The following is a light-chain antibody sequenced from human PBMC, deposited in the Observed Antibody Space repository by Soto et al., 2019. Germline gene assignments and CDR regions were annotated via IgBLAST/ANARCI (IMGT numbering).Light chain of an antibody. CDR1: QSVSSN. CDR3: QQYNNWHPELT. Sequence: EIVMTQSPATLSVSPGERATLSCRASQSVSSNLAWYQQKPGQAPRLLIYGASTRATGIPARFSGSGSGREFTLTISSLQSEDFAVYYCQQYNNWHPELTFGGGTKVDI. V-gene: IGKV3-15*01. J-gene: IGKJ4*01. CDR2: GAS.